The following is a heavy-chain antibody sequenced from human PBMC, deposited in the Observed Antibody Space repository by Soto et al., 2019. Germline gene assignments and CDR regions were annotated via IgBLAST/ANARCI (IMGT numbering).Heavy chain of an antibody. CDR3: AREYYGLLTGYYTDY. CDR2: ISGDGVTT. Sequence: EVQLVESGGDLVQRGGSLRLSCAASGFPFSSYWMHWVRHTPGKGLDWVARISGDGVTTYYADSVTGRFTVSRDNAKNTLSLQISGLRAEDTAVYYCAREYYGLLTGYYTDYWGQEPWSPSPQ. J-gene: IGHJ4*01. V-gene: IGHV3-74*01. D-gene: IGHD3-9*01. CDR1: GFPFSSYW.